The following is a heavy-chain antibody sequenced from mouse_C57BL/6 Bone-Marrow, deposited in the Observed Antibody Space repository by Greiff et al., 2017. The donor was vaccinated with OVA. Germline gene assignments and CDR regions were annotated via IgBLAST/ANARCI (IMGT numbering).Heavy chain of an antibody. CDR1: GFSLTSYA. J-gene: IGHJ4*01. V-gene: IGHV2-9-1*01. CDR2: LWTGGGT. CDR3: ARDGSSLYAMDY. Sequence: VKVVESGPGLVAPSQSLSITCTVSGFSLTSYAISWVRQPPGKGLEWLGVLWTGGGTNYNSALKSRLSISKDNSKSQVFLKMNSLQTDDTARYYCARDGSSLYAMDYWGQGTSVTVSS. D-gene: IGHD1-1*01.